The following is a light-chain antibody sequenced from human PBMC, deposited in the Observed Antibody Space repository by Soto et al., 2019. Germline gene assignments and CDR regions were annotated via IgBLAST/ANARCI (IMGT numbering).Light chain of an antibody. CDR3: QQYGSSGT. V-gene: IGKV3-20*01. CDR1: QSVSNNY. Sequence: VIAQSPAPPSVSPGGRAPPSCRASQSVSNNYLAWYQQKPGQAPRLLIYGASNRATGIPDRFSGSGSGTDFTLTISRLEPEDFAVYYCQQYGSSGTFGQGTKVDIK. CDR2: GAS. J-gene: IGKJ1*01.